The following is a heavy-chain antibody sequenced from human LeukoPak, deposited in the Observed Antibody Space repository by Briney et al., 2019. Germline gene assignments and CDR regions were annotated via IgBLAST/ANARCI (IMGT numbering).Heavy chain of an antibody. D-gene: IGHD6-13*01. CDR2: ITGSGDST. V-gene: IGHV3-23*01. CDR3: AKGMGSSRWYTFDY. CDR1: GFTFSSYA. Sequence: QAGGSLRLSCAASGFTFSSYAMSWARQARGQGLDWVSTITGSGDSTYYAASVKGRFTISRDYSKNSLYVQMTSLRAEDTAVYYSAKGMGSSRWYTFDYWGQGTLVTVSS. J-gene: IGHJ4*02.